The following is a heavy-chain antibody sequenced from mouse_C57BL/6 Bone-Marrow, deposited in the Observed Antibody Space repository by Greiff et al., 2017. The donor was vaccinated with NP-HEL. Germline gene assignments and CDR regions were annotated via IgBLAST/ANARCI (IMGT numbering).Heavy chain of an antibody. J-gene: IGHJ2*01. V-gene: IGHV1-78*01. CDR1: GYTFTDHT. CDR2: IYPRDGST. CDR3: ARRGKVRSFCFDY. D-gene: IGHD1-1*01. Sequence: VQLQQSDAELVKPGASVKISCKVSGYTFTDHTIHWMKQRPEQGLEWIGSIYPRDGSTKYNAKFKGKATLTADKSSSTAYMQLNSLTSEDSAVYFCARRGKVRSFCFDYWGQGTTLTVSS.